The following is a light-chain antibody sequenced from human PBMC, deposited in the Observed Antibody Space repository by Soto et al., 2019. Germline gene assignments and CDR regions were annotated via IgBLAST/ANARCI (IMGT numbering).Light chain of an antibody. V-gene: IGKV1-39*01. Sequence: IQMNQTPSAQAATVEDRVTITYRASQTIISYLNWYQQKPGKAPELLIYVESNLQRGVPSRFSGRGSGTDFTLTISSLQPEDFATYYCQQSYSTPYTLGQGTKVDIK. J-gene: IGKJ2*01. CDR2: VES. CDR3: QQSYSTPYT. CDR1: QTIISY.